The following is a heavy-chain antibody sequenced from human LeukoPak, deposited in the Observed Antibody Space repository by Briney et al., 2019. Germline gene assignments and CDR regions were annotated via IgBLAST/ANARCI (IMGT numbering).Heavy chain of an antibody. CDR2: INPNSGGT. CDR1: GYTFTGYY. J-gene: IGHJ4*02. Sequence: GASVKVSCKASGYTFTGYYMHWVRQAPGQGLQWMGWINPNSGGTNYALKFQGRVTMTRDTSISTTYLELSRLRSDDTAVYYCARAGLGYSGYEFDYWGQGTLVTVSS. D-gene: IGHD5-12*01. V-gene: IGHV1-2*02. CDR3: ARAGLGYSGYEFDY.